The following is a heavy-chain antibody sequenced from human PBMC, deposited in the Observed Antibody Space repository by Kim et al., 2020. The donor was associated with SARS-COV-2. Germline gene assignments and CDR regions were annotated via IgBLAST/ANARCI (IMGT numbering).Heavy chain of an antibody. CDR2: IYYSGST. J-gene: IGHJ3*02. V-gene: IGHV4-31*03. CDR3: ARDSSGHHIAVAPHGAFDI. D-gene: IGHD6-19*01. CDR1: GGSISSGGYY. Sequence: SETLSLTCTVSGGSISSGGYYWSWIRQHPGKGLEWIGYIYYSGSTYYNPSLKSRVTISVDTSKNQFSLKLSSVTAADTAVYYCARDSSGHHIAVAPHGAFDIWGQGTMVTVSS.